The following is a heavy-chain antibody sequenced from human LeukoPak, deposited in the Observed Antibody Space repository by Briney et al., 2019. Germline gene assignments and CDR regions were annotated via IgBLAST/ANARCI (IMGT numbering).Heavy chain of an antibody. CDR1: GFTFSSFD. CDR3: ARGKIGYYYGDSDGF. CDR2: ISTISITK. J-gene: IGHJ4*02. V-gene: IGHV3-48*02. D-gene: IGHD4-17*01. Sequence: PGGSLRLSCAVSGFTFSSFDMNWVREAPGKGLEWVSYISTISITKYYADSVKGRFTISRDNAQNSLYLQMNRLRDEDTAVYYCARGKIGYYYGDSDGFWGQGTLVTVSS.